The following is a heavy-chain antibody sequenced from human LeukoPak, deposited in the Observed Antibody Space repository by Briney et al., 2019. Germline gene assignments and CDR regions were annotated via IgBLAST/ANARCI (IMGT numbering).Heavy chain of an antibody. V-gene: IGHV4-61*08. Sequence: PSETLSLTCTLSGASFRSGGQYWGWIRQTPGKGLEWIGDIFYNGKTNYNPSLKSRVTISLDTSRSQFSLRLSSVTAFDTGVYYCARIFDVWGRGTLVTVSS. CDR1: GASFRSGGQY. CDR2: IFYNGKT. CDR3: ARIFDV. J-gene: IGHJ4*02.